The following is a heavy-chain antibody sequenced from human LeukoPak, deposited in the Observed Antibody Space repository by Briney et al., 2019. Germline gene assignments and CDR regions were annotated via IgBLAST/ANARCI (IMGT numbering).Heavy chain of an antibody. CDR2: IWSDGSDK. Sequence: GRSLRLSCAASGFTFSSYGMHWVRQAPGKGLEWVAVIWSDGSDKYYADSVKGRFTISRDNSKNTLYLQMNSLRADDTALYYCARHHYYFDHWGQGTLVTVSS. J-gene: IGHJ4*02. CDR3: ARHHYYFDH. V-gene: IGHV3-33*08. CDR1: GFTFSSYG.